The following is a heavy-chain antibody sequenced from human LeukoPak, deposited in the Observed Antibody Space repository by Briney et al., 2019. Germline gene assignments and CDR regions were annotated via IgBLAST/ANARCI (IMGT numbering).Heavy chain of an antibody. CDR3: ARGPSSWHFDYYYYGMDV. CDR1: GFTFSSYA. D-gene: IGHD6-13*01. V-gene: IGHV3-30-3*01. Sequence: PGGSLRLSCAASGFTFSSYAMHWVRQAPGKGLEWVAVISYDGSNKYYADSVKGRFTISRDNSKDTLYLQMNSLRAEDAAVYYCARGPSSWHFDYYYYGMDVWGQGTTVTVSS. CDR2: ISYDGSNK. J-gene: IGHJ6*02.